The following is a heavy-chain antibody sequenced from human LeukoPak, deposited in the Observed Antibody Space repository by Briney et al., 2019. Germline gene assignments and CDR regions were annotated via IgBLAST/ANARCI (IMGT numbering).Heavy chain of an antibody. CDR3: ARSGGELLAILGFDY. CDR1: GYTFTSYD. Sequence: GAPVTVSCKASGYTFTSYDINWVRQATGQGLEWMGWMNPNSGNTGYAQKFQGRVTMTRNTSISTAYMELSSLRSEDTAVYYCARSGGELLAILGFDYWGQGTLVTVSS. V-gene: IGHV1-8*01. D-gene: IGHD1-26*01. CDR2: MNPNSGNT. J-gene: IGHJ4*02.